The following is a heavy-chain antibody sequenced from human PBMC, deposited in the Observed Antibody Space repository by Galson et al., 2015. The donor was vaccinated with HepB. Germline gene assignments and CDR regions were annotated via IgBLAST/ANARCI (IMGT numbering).Heavy chain of an antibody. D-gene: IGHD6-13*01. V-gene: IGHV3-74*01. Sequence: SLSLSCAASGFTFSRYWMHWVRQVSGKGLEWVSRINNVGSYTSYADSVKGRFTISRDNAKNTLYRQMKSLRAEDTAVYYCARDRDGYSSLNGMDVWGQGTTVTVSS. J-gene: IGHJ6*02. CDR3: ARDRDGYSSLNGMDV. CDR2: INNVGSYT. CDR1: GFTFSRYW.